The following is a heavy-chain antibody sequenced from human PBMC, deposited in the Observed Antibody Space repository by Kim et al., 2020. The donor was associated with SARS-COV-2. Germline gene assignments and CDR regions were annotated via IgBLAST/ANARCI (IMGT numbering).Heavy chain of an antibody. J-gene: IGHJ6*02. CDR2: ISGSGDRT. CDR1: GFTFSSYA. CDR3: GRRDYFYGMDV. V-gene: IGHV3-23*01. Sequence: GGSLRLSCAASGFTFSSYAMSWVRQAPGKGLECVSDISGSGDRTYYADSVKGRFTISRDSSKNTLWLQMNSLRAEDTAVYYCGRRDYFYGMDVWGQGTTVTVSS.